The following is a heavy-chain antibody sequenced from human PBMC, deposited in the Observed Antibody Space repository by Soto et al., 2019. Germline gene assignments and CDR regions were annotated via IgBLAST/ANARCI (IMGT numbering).Heavy chain of an antibody. Sequence: SETLSLTCSVSGDSVNSRNCYWSWIRLPPGKGLEWIGYLYYSGSTNYNPSLKSRVTISVDTSKNQFPLKLSSVTAADTAVYYCARGGLGYGDYVDWGQGTLVTVSS. CDR2: LYYSGST. D-gene: IGHD4-17*01. J-gene: IGHJ4*02. CDR3: ARGGLGYGDYVD. CDR1: GDSVNSRNCY. V-gene: IGHV4-61*01.